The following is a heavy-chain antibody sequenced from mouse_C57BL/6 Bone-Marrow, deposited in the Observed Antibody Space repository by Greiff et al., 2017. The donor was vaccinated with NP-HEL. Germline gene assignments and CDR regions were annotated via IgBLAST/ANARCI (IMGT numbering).Heavy chain of an antibody. D-gene: IGHD1-1*01. CDR1: GYTFTDYY. Sequence: VQLKESGPVLVKPGASVKMSCKASGYTFTDYYMNWVKQSHGKSLEWIGVINPYNGGTSYNQKFKGKATLTVDKSSSTAYMELNSLTSEDSAVYYCARWGIYYGSSSDYWGQGTTLTVSS. CDR3: ARWGIYYGSSSDY. CDR2: INPYNGGT. J-gene: IGHJ2*01. V-gene: IGHV1-19*01.